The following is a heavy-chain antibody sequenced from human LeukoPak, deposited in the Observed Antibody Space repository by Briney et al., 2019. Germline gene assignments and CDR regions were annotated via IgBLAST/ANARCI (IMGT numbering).Heavy chain of an antibody. D-gene: IGHD6-19*01. CDR1: GFTFSTYA. J-gene: IGHJ5*02. CDR3: ARHNSGWSLNRGFDP. Sequence: GGSLRLSCAASGFTFSTYAMHWVHQAPGKGLEWVAVISYDGSNKYYADSVKGRFTISRDNAKNSLYLQMNSLRADDTAVYYCARHNSGWSLNRGFDPWGQGTLVTVSS. CDR2: ISYDGSNK. V-gene: IGHV3-30*04.